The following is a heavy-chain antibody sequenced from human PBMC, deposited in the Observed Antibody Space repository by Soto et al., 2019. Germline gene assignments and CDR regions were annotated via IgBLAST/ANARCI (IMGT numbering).Heavy chain of an antibody. CDR3: ARVVFPEPNGPYQDYKNYYGMDV. D-gene: IGHD4-4*01. V-gene: IGHV4-59*01. Sequence: SETLSLTCTVSGGSISSYYWSWIRQPPGKGLEWIGYIYYSGSTNYNPSLKSRVTISVDTSKNQFSLKLSSVTAADTAVYYCARVVFPEPNGPYQDYKNYYGMDVWGQGTTVTVSS. J-gene: IGHJ6*02. CDR1: GGSISSYY. CDR2: IYYSGST.